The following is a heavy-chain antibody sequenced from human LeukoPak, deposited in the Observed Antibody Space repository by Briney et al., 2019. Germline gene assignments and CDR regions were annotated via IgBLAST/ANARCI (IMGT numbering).Heavy chain of an antibody. CDR2: ISWNSGSI. J-gene: IGHJ4*02. Sequence: GGSLRLSCAASGFTFDDYAMHWVRQAPGKGLEWVSGISWNSGSIGYADSVKGRFTISRDNSKNTLYLQMNSLRAEDTAVYYCAKPEGYYDILTGYTGYFDYWGQGTLVTVSS. CDR1: GFTFDDYA. V-gene: IGHV3-9*01. D-gene: IGHD3-9*01. CDR3: AKPEGYYDILTGYTGYFDY.